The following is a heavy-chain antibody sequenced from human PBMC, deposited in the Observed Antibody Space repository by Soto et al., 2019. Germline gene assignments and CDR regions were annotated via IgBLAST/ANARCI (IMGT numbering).Heavy chain of an antibody. CDR3: ARGGGNFDQ. D-gene: IGHD3-16*01. Sequence: EVQLVESGGGLVQPGGSLRLTCAASGFTFRGSWMSWVRQAPGKGLDWVANVNQVGSEKYYVDSVKGRFTISRDNANNSLYLQMNSLGAGDTAVYYCARGGGNFDQWGRGTLVTVSS. J-gene: IGHJ4*02. CDR1: GFTFRGSW. V-gene: IGHV3-7*04. CDR2: VNQVGSEK.